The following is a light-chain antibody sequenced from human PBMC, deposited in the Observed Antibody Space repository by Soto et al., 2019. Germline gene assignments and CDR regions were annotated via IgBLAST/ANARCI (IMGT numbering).Light chain of an antibody. CDR2: GAS. CDR3: QQYGSYSIT. CDR1: QSVSSSY. V-gene: IGKV3-20*01. Sequence: EIVLTQSPGTLSLSPGERATLSCRASQSVSSSYLAWYQQKPGQAPRLLIYGASSRATGIPDRFSGSGSGKDFTLTISRLEPEDFAVYYCQQYGSYSITLGQGTRLEIK. J-gene: IGKJ5*01.